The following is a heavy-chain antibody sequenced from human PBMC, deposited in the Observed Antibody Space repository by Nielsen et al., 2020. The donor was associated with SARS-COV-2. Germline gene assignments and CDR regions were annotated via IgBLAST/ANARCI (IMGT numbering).Heavy chain of an antibody. CDR2: RAYSGNT. CDR3: ARGNGWFDP. V-gene: IGHV4-31*03. J-gene: IGHJ5*02. D-gene: IGHD2-8*01. CDR1: GGSIRREGSY. Sequence: SETLSLTCTVSGGSIRREGSYWSWIRQHPRKGLEWIGDRAYSGNTYYNPSLKSRLSIYVDTSKNLFSLRLTSVTTADTATYYCARGNGWFDPWGQGTRVTVSS.